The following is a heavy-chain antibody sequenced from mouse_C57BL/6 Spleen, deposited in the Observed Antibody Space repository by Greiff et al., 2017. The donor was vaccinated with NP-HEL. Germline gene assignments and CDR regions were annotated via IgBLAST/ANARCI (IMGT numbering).Heavy chain of an antibody. Sequence: QVQLQQSGAELVKPGASVKLSCKASGYTFTEYTIHWVKQRSGQGLEWIGWFYPGSGSIKYNEKFKDKATLTADKSSSTVYMELSRLTSEDSAVYFCARHEGYYYGSSYWYFDVWGTGTTVTVFS. CDR3: ARHEGYYYGSSYWYFDV. CDR2: FYPGSGSI. CDR1: GYTFTEYT. V-gene: IGHV1-62-2*01. D-gene: IGHD1-1*01. J-gene: IGHJ1*03.